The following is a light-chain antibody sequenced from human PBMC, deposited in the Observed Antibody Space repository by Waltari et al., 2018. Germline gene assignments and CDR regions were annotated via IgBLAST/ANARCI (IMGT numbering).Light chain of an antibody. CDR3: QSSDTLTSWV. Sequence: SSELTQPPSVSVSPGHTARITCSGDALAHQYSYWYQQKSGQAPVLVIYKDSKRPSGIPERFSGSSSGTTVTLTISGVQTEDEADYYCQSSDTLTSWVFGGGTKLTVL. CDR2: KDS. J-gene: IGLJ3*02. CDR1: ALAHQY. V-gene: IGLV3-25*03.